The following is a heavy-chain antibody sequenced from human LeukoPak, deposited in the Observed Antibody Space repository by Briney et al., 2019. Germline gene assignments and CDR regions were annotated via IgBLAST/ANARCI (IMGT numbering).Heavy chain of an antibody. CDR2: IKYDENEE. J-gene: IGHJ4*02. CDR1: GFSISAYR. Sequence: GGSLRLSSAASGFSISAYRMSWMRQGPGKGLEWGSNIKYDENEEYYMDSVKGRFTISPDTTKNSLYLQMHSPRDEATSSYYCKSGGGGLGSFDNWGEGRLV. V-gene: IGHV3-7*01. CDR3: KSGGGGLGSFDN. D-gene: IGHD3-16*01.